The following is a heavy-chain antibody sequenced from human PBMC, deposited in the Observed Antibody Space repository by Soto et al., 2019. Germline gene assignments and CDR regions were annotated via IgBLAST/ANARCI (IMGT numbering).Heavy chain of an antibody. CDR2: IKQDGSEK. CDR3: ARVGYCSSTSGYTGYYYYYGMDV. D-gene: IGHD2-2*02. Sequence: EVQLVESGGGLVQPGGSLRLSCAASGFTFSSNWMSWVRQAPGKGLEWVANIKQDGSEKYYVDSVKGRFTISRDNAKNSMHLQMNSLRAEDTTVYYCARVGYCSSTSGYTGYYYYYGMDVWGQGTTVTVSS. V-gene: IGHV3-7*04. CDR1: GFTFSSNW. J-gene: IGHJ6*01.